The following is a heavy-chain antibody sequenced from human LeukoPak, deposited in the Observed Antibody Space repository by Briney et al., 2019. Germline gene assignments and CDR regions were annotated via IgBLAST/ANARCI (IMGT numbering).Heavy chain of an antibody. CDR2: IRYDGSNK. D-gene: IGHD3-3*01. CDR3: AKDRYYDFWSGYYKGSYYFDY. Sequence: GGSLRLSCAASGLTFRSYGMHWVRQAPGKGLEWVAFIRYDGSNKYYADSVKGRFTISRDNSKNTLYLQMNSLRAEDTAVYYCAKDRYYDFWSGYYKGSYYFDYWGQGTLVTVSS. CDR1: GLTFRSYG. V-gene: IGHV3-30*02. J-gene: IGHJ4*02.